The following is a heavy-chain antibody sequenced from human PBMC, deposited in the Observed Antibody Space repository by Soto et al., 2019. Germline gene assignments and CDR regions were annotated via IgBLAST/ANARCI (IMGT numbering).Heavy chain of an antibody. D-gene: IGHD6-13*01. Sequence: QVQLQESGPGLVKPSETLSLTCTVSGGSISGYYWSWIRQPAGKGLECIGRIYTTGSTNYNPSFKSRVTMSLDTSKNQFSLKLSSVTAADTAVYYCARDDEGKTAAGVYWGQGTLVTVSS. CDR1: GGSISGYY. CDR2: IYTTGST. J-gene: IGHJ4*02. CDR3: ARDDEGKTAAGVY. V-gene: IGHV4-4*07.